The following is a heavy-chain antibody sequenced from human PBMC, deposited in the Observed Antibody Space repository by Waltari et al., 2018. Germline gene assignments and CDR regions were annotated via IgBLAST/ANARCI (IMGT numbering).Heavy chain of an antibody. CDR2: SAYNGNT. V-gene: IGHV1-18*01. J-gene: IGHJ6*02. CDR3: ARLRAAYYYYYGMDV. D-gene: IGHD6-25*01. Sequence: SAYNGNTNYAQKLQGRVTMTTDTSTSTAYMELRSLRSDDTAVYYCARLRAAYYYYYGMDVWGQGTTVTVSS.